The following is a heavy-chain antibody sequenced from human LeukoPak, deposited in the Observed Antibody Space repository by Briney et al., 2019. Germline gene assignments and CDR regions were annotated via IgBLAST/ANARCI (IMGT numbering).Heavy chain of an antibody. CDR2: IREDGGEK. Sequence: GGSLRLSCAASGFTFSVYWMTWVRQAPEKGLEWVANIREDGGEKFYVDSVKGRFTVTRDNAKNTLYLQMNSLRAEDTAVYYCATKTGDPHYWGQGTLVTVSS. CDR1: GFTFSVYW. CDR3: ATKTGDPHY. D-gene: IGHD7-27*01. J-gene: IGHJ4*02. V-gene: IGHV3-7*01.